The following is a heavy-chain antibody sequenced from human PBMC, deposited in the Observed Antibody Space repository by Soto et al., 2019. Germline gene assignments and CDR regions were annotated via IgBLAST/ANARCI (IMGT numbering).Heavy chain of an antibody. J-gene: IGHJ4*02. D-gene: IGHD3-22*01. CDR1: VFTFSSYA. V-gene: IGHV3-23*01. CDR2: ISGSGGST. CDR3: AKDLSDSSGYYILDSDY. Sequence: WGSLRVSCASSVFTFSSYAMSWVRQAPGKGLEWVSAISGSGGSTYYADSVKGRFTISRDNSKNTLYLQMNSLRAEDTAVYYCAKDLSDSSGYYILDSDYWGQGTMVTVSS.